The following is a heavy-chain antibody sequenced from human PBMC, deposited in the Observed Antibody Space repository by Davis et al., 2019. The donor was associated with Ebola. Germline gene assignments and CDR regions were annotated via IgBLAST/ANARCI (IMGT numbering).Heavy chain of an antibody. CDR3: ARRNYFGSGSNFFDY. D-gene: IGHD3-10*01. CDR2: IWPGDSDT. CDR1: GYDFSNYW. Sequence: GESLKISCKASGYDFSNYWIGWVRQMPGKGLEWMGIIWPGDSDTRYSPSFQGHFAISADKSISTAFLQWSSLQASDTAMYYCARRNYFGSGSNFFDYWGQGTVVTVSS. J-gene: IGHJ4*02. V-gene: IGHV5-51*01.